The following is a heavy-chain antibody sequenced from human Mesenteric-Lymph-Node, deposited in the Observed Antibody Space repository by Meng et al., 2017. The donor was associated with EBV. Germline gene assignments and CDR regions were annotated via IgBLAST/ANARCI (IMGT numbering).Heavy chain of an antibody. CDR2: VNHAGTT. Sequence: VPLQQWCAGLLKPSGTLSLTCAVYGGSFSDYYWTWIRQPPGKGLEWIGEVNHAGTTIYNPSLESRVTISVDTSKNQFSLKLTSVTAADTAVYFCAALGSFASSIDPWGQGTLVTVSS. J-gene: IGHJ5*02. V-gene: IGHV4-34*01. CDR1: GGSFSDYY. CDR3: AALGSFASSIDP. D-gene: IGHD3-16*01.